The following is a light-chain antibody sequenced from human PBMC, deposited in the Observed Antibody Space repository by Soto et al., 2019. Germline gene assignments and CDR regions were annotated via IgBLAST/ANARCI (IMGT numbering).Light chain of an antibody. J-gene: IGLJ2*01. V-gene: IGLV2-14*01. CDR1: SSDVGGYNY. CDR3: SSYTSSRTMV. Sequence: QSVLTQPASVSGSPGQSITISCTGTSSDVGGYNYVSWYQQHPGKAPKLMIYEVSNRPSGVSSRFSGSKSGNTASLTISGLQAEDEADYYCSSYTSSRTMVFGGGTKVTVL. CDR2: EVS.